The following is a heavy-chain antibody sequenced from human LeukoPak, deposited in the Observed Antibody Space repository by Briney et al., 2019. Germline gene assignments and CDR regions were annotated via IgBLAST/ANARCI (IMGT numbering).Heavy chain of an antibody. D-gene: IGHD1-7*01. CDR1: GGSVSSGISY. V-gene: IGHV4-61*01. CDR2: ISDSGGS. Sequence: PSETLSLTCSVSGGSVSSGISYWSWIRQPPGEGLEWIAYISDSGGSDYNPSLRGRVTISLDTSKNQFSLRLTSVTAADTAVYYCARDTQGAGTTPGYYYYGMDVWGQGTTVTVSS. CDR3: ARDTQGAGTTPGYYYYGMDV. J-gene: IGHJ6*02.